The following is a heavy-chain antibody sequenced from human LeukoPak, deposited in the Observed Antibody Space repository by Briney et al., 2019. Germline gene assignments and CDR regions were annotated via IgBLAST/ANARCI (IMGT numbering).Heavy chain of an antibody. Sequence: SETLSLTCSVSGVSLSNSYWSWIRQPPGEGLEWLGYVYYSGRAIYNPSVKSRITISVDTSKNQFSLTLTSVTASDTAVYFCARAMATEPFDYWGQGTLVTVSS. CDR2: VYYSGRA. V-gene: IGHV4-59*01. CDR3: ARAMATEPFDY. CDR1: GVSLSNSY. D-gene: IGHD5-24*01. J-gene: IGHJ4*02.